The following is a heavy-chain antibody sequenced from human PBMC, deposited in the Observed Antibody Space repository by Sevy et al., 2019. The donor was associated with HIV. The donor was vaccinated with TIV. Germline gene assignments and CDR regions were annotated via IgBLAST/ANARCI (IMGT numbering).Heavy chain of an antibody. CDR3: ARANPGVRAFDI. J-gene: IGHJ3*02. CDR1: GFAFSTYD. V-gene: IGHV3-13*01. Sequence: GGSLRLSCAASGFAFSTYDMHWVGQATGKGLEWVSAIGTAGATDYPGSVKGRFTISRENAKNSVYLQMNSLRAGDTAVYYCARANPGVRAFDIWGQGTMVTVSS. CDR2: IGTAGAT. D-gene: IGHD2-8*01.